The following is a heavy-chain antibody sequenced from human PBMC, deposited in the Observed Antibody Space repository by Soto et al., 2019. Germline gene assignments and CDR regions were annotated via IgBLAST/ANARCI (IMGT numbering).Heavy chain of an antibody. CDR3: GRGYGSESYVFDY. V-gene: IGHV3-33*01. D-gene: IGHD3-10*01. Sequence: QVQLVESGGGVTQPGRSLRLPCAASGFTFSSYGMHWVRQAPGKGLEWVALIWYDGSYKYYADSVKGRFTISRDNSKNPLYLQMNSLRAEDTAVYYCGRGYGSESYVFDYWGQGTLVTVSS. CDR2: IWYDGSYK. CDR1: GFTFSSYG. J-gene: IGHJ4*02.